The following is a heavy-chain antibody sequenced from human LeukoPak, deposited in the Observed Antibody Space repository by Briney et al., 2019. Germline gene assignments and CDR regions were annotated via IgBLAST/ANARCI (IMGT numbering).Heavy chain of an antibody. D-gene: IGHD2-15*01. CDR3: AREYPRYCSGGSCFDYYYYYYMDV. CDR2: ISAYNGNT. J-gene: IGHJ6*03. Sequence: GASVKVSCKASGYTFTSYGISWVRQAPGQRLEWMGWISAYNGNTNYAQKLQGRVTMTTDTSTSTAYMELRSLRSDDTAVYYCAREYPRYCSGGSCFDYYYYYYMDVWGKGTTVTVSS. V-gene: IGHV1-18*01. CDR1: GYTFTSYG.